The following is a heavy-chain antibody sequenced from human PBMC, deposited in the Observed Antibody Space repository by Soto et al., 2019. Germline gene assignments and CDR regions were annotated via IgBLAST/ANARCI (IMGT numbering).Heavy chain of an antibody. J-gene: IGHJ4*02. CDR1: GFTFSDYY. CDR2: IGTRGNTK. V-gene: IGHV3-11*01. D-gene: IGHD4-17*01. CDR3: ARDGTEYDGEYYDY. Sequence: QVQLVESGGGLVKPGGSLRLSCATSGFTFSDYYMSWIRQAPGKGLAWVSYIGTRGNTKYYADAVRGRFTISRDHAEYSLYLQMNSLRADDTAVYYCARDGTEYDGEYYDYWGQGIPVTVSS.